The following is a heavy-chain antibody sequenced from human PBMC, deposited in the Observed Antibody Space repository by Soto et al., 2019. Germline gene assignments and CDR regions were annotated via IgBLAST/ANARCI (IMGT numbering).Heavy chain of an antibody. D-gene: IGHD3-3*01. J-gene: IGHJ6*02. CDR1: GGTFSSYA. Sequence: SVKVSCKASGGTFSSYAISWVRQAPGQGLEWMGGIIPIFGTANYAQKFQGRVTITADESTSTAYMELSSLRSEDTAVYYCARSVLPKYYDFWSGYSQDGDYYYYYGMDVWGQGTTVTVSS. V-gene: IGHV1-69*13. CDR2: IIPIFGTA. CDR3: ARSVLPKYYDFWSGYSQDGDYYYYYGMDV.